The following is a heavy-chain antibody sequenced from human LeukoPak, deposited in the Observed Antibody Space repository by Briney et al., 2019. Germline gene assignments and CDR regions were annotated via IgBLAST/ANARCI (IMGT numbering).Heavy chain of an antibody. CDR1: GFTFSSYA. J-gene: IGHJ4*02. D-gene: IGHD6-19*01. V-gene: IGHV3-30-3*01. Sequence: GGSLRLSCAASGFTFSSYAMHWVRQAPGKGLEWVAVISYDGSNKYYADSVKGRFTISRDNSKNTLYLQMNSLRAEDTAVYYCARGGSSGYWGIDYWGQGILVTVSS. CDR2: ISYDGSNK. CDR3: ARGGSSGYWGIDY.